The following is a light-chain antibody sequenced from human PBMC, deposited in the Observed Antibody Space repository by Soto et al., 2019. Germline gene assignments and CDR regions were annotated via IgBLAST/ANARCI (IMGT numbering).Light chain of an antibody. CDR3: HPRQSWPRT. CDR1: HAVNTR. CDR2: LAS. V-gene: IGKV3-11*01. J-gene: IGKJ1*01. Sequence: EIVLTQSPATLSSFPGDRVTLSCMASHAVNTRLAWYQHKPGQAPRLLIYLASNRAAGVPARFSGSGSGTDFTLTISDVEPEDFAVYYCHPRQSWPRTVGQGTTVDLK.